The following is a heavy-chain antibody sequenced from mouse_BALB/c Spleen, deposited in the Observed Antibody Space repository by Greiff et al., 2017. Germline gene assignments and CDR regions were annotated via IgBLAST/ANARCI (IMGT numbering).Heavy chain of an antibody. CDR2: IYPGNVNT. Sequence: VQLKESGPELVKPGASVRISCKASGYTFTSYYIHWVKQRPGQGLEWIGWIYPGNVNTKYNEKFKGKATLTADKSSSTAYMQLSSLTSEDSAVYFCARGGYDWYFDVWGAGTTVTVSS. D-gene: IGHD2-2*01. V-gene: IGHV1S56*01. CDR3: ARGGYDWYFDV. CDR1: GYTFTSYY. J-gene: IGHJ1*01.